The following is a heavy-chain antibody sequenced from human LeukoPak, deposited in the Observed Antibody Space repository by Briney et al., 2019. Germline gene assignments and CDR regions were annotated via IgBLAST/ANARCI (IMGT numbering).Heavy chain of an antibody. CDR3: ATWMGRFLEWIGDAFDI. CDR1: GYSFTSYW. J-gene: IGHJ3*02. V-gene: IGHV5-51*01. CDR2: IYPGDSDT. D-gene: IGHD3-3*01. Sequence: GESLKISCKGSGYSFTSYWIGWVRQMPGKGLEWMGIIYPGDSDTRYSPSFQGQVTISADKSISTAYLQWSSLKASDTAMYYCATWMGRFLEWIGDAFDIWGQGTWSPSLQ.